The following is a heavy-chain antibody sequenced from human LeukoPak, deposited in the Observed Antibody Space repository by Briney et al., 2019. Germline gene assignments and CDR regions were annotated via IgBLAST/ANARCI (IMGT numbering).Heavy chain of an antibody. J-gene: IGHJ4*02. D-gene: IGHD5-18*01. V-gene: IGHV3-48*01. Sequence: GGSLRLSCAASGITFSSYSMNWVRQAPGKGLEWVSYISSSSSTIYYADSVKGRFTISRDNAKKSLYLQMDSLRAEDTAVYYCARCVRGYSYVYFDYWGQGNLVTVSS. CDR3: ARCVRGYSYVYFDY. CDR2: ISSSSSTI. CDR1: GITFSSYS.